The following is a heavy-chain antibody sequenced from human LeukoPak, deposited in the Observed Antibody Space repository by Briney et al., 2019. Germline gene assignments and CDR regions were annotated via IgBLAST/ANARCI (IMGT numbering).Heavy chain of an antibody. Sequence: GGSLRLSCAASGFTFSTYAMHWVRQGPGKGLEWVTIISYDGSKKYYADSVRGRFTISRDNSKNTLYLQMNSLRLEDTALYYCAGGDPYRGYDYPGVWGQGTLVTVSS. CDR3: AGGDPYRGYDYPGV. CDR1: GFTFSTYA. D-gene: IGHD5-12*01. V-gene: IGHV3-30*04. CDR2: ISYDGSKK. J-gene: IGHJ4*02.